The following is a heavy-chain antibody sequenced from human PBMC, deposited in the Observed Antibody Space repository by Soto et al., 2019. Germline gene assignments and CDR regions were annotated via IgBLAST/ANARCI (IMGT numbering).Heavy chain of an antibody. CDR1: GGSFRSYY. V-gene: IGHV4-34*01. D-gene: IGHD2-15*01. CDR2: INHTGTV. J-gene: IGHJ4*02. CDR3: ASLGSGAYDF. Sequence: SETLSLTCAVYGGSFRSYYWSWIRQAPGKGLEWTGEINHTGTVNYNPSLKSRVAISVDTSERQFSLKLFSVTAADTAVYYCASLGSGAYDFWGQGALVTVSS.